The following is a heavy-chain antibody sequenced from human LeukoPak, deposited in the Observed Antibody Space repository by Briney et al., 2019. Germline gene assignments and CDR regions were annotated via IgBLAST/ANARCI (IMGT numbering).Heavy chain of an antibody. Sequence: GGSLRLSCAASGFTFSSYEMNWVRQAPGKGLEWVANIRQDGSEKYYVDSVKGRFTISRDNAKNSLYLQMNSLRAEDTAVYYCARVSPNTVTTLQYFDYWGQGTLVTVSS. V-gene: IGHV3-7*01. D-gene: IGHD4-17*01. CDR3: ARVSPNTVTTLQYFDY. J-gene: IGHJ4*02. CDR1: GFTFSSYE. CDR2: IRQDGSEK.